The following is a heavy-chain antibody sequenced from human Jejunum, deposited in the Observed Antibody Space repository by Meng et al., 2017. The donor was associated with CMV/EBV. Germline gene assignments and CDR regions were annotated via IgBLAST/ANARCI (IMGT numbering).Heavy chain of an antibody. Sequence: TFSNYWMNWLRQAPGQGLEWVANSNQDGREKYYAESGKGRFTISRENAKNSLDLQMNSLRAEDTAVYYCARRGTYDSSAHSHFDYWGQGTRVTVSS. J-gene: IGHJ4*02. D-gene: IGHD3-22*01. CDR3: ARRGTYDSSAHSHFDY. CDR2: SNQDGREK. V-gene: IGHV3-7*01. CDR1: TFSNYW.